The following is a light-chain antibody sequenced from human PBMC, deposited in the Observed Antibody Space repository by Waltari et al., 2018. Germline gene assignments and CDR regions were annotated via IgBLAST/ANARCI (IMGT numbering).Light chain of an antibody. J-gene: IGKJ1*01. Sequence: EIVLTQSPGTLSLSPGESATLSCRASQSVGSNYLARYQQRPGQAPRLLIYGASXXXNGIPDRLSGSGSGTXFTLSISRLEPEDFAVYYCQKYVRTWAFGQGTKVEIK. V-gene: IGKV3-20*01. CDR1: QSVGSNY. CDR2: GAS. CDR3: QKYVRTWA.